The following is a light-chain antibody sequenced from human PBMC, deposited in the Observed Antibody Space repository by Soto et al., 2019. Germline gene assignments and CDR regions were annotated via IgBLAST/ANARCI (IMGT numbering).Light chain of an antibody. Sequence: DIQMTQSPSSLSASVGDRVTITCRASQSISNYLNWYQQKPGKAPKLLIYAASSLQSGVPSRFSGSGSGTDFHLTISSLQPEDFATYHCQQSDSAPFTFGPGTKVDIK. CDR1: QSISNY. V-gene: IGKV1-39*01. J-gene: IGKJ3*01. CDR2: AAS. CDR3: QQSDSAPFT.